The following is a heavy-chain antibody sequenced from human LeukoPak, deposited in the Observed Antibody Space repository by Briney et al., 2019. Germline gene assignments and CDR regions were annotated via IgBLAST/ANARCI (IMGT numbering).Heavy chain of an antibody. CDR2: ISSSGSTGSTI. Sequence: GGSLRLSCAASGFTFSDYYMSWIRQAPGKGLEWVSYISSSGSTGSTIYYADSVKGRFTISRDNAKNSLYLQMSSLRAEDTAVYYCARATPGYSSSWYGYWGQGTLVTVSS. CDR1: GFTFSDYY. CDR3: ARATPGYSSSWYGY. J-gene: IGHJ4*02. V-gene: IGHV3-11*01. D-gene: IGHD6-13*01.